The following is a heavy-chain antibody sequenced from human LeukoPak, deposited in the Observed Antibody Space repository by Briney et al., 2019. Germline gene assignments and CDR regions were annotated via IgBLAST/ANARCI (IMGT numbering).Heavy chain of an antibody. J-gene: IGHJ4*02. CDR2: ISAYNGNT. CDR3: ARNSRGGWLQPIGY. CDR1: GYTFSSYG. Sequence: ASVKVSCTASGYTFSSYGISWVRQPPGQGLEWMGWISAYNGNTNYAKKFQGRVTITADKSTSTAYMELRSMRSEDTAVYYCARNSRGGWLQPIGYWGQGTLVTVSS. V-gene: IGHV1-18*01. D-gene: IGHD5-24*01.